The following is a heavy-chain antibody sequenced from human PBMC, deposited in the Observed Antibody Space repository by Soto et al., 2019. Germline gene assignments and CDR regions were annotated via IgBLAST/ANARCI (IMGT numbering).Heavy chain of an antibody. J-gene: IGHJ6*02. V-gene: IGHV2-70*17. D-gene: IGHD3-9*01. Sequence: SGPTLVNPTQTLTLTCTFSGLSLSTSGMCVSWIRQPPGKALEWLARIDWDEDKFYSTSLKTRLTISKDTSKNQVVLTMTNMDPVDTATYYCARSPYYDLLTGYYKPLSYGMDVWGQGTTVTVSS. CDR1: GLSLSTSGMC. CDR2: IDWDEDK. CDR3: ARSPYYDLLTGYYKPLSYGMDV.